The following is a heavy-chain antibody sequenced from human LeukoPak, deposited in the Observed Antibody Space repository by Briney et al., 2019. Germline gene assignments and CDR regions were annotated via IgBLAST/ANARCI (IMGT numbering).Heavy chain of an antibody. D-gene: IGHD2-2*01. V-gene: IGHV5-51*01. J-gene: IGHJ3*02. CDR2: IYPGDSDT. Sequence: GESLKISCKGSGFSFTNYWIGWVRQMPGKGLEWMGVIYPGDSDTRYSPSFQGQVTISADKSITTAYLQWSSLKASDTAMYYCARILQPAERGALDIWGQGTMVTVSS. CDR1: GFSFTNYW. CDR3: ARILQPAERGALDI.